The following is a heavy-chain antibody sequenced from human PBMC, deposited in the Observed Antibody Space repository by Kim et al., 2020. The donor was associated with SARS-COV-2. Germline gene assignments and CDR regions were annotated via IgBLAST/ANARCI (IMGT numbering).Heavy chain of an antibody. D-gene: IGHD6-19*01. CDR1: GYSFTSYW. V-gene: IGHV5-10-1*01. CDR2: IDPSDSYT. Sequence: GESLKISCKGSGYSFTSYWISWVRQMPGKGLEWMGRIDPSDSYTNYSPSFQGHVTISADKSISTAYLQWSSLKASDTAMYYCATLEDPGIAVAGETYYFDYWGQGTLVTVSS. CDR3: ATLEDPGIAVAGETYYFDY. J-gene: IGHJ4*02.